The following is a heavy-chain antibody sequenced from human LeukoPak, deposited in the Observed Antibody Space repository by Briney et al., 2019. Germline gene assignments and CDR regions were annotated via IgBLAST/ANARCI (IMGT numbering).Heavy chain of an antibody. D-gene: IGHD1-26*01. J-gene: IGHJ5*02. Sequence: PSETLSLTCTVSGGSISSSSYYWGWIRQPPGKGLEWIGEINYSGSTNYNPSLKSRVTISVDTSKNQFSLKLSSVTAADTAVYYCARVFGIVGATWFDPWGQGTLVIVSS. CDR1: GGSISSSSYY. V-gene: IGHV4-39*07. CDR2: INYSGST. CDR3: ARVFGIVGATWFDP.